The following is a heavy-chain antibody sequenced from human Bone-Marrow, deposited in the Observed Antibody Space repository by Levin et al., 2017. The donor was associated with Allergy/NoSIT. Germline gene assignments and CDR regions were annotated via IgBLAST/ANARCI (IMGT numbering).Heavy chain of an antibody. Sequence: GESLKISCAASGFTFNSYNMNWVRQAPGKGLEWVSYISSRSSTIRYADSVKGRFTISRDNAENSLYLQMNSLRDEDTAVYYCARDNDWLFDYWGQGTLVTVSS. CDR2: ISSRSSTI. V-gene: IGHV3-48*02. CDR1: GFTFNSYN. CDR3: ARDNDWLFDY. J-gene: IGHJ4*02. D-gene: IGHD3-3*01.